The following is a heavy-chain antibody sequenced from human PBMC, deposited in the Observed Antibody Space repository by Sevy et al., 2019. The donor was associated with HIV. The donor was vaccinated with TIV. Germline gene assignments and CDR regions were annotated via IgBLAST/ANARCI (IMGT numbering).Heavy chain of an antibody. CDR1: GFTFSSYS. J-gene: IGHJ5*02. D-gene: IGHD5-12*01. CDR3: ARVYSGYGLGWFDP. Sequence: GESLKISCAASGFTFSSYSMNWVRQAPGKGLEWVSYISSSSSTIYYADSVKGRFTISRDNAKNSLYLQMNSLRAEDTTVYYCARVYSGYGLGWFDPWGQGTLVTVSS. V-gene: IGHV3-48*01. CDR2: ISSSSSTI.